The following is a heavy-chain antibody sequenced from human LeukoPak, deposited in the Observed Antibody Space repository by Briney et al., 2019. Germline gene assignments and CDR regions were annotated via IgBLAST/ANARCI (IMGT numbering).Heavy chain of an antibody. V-gene: IGHV3-23*01. D-gene: IGHD7-27*01. Sequence: GGSLRLSWAASGFTFSTYGMTWGRQAAGKGLEWGSGISPSGDITYYADSVMGRFSISRDNPKSTVSLQMSSLRAEDTALYYCVRDLHWGGFDVWGQGTMVTVSS. CDR1: GFTFSTYG. J-gene: IGHJ3*01. CDR2: ISPSGDIT. CDR3: VRDLHWGGFDV.